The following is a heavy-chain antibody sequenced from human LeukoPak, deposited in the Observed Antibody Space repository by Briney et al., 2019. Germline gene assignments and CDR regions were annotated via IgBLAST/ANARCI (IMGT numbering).Heavy chain of an antibody. CDR2: ISSSSSYI. J-gene: IGHJ6*03. D-gene: IGHD3-16*01. CDR3: ARTSLGGPYMDV. CDR1: GFTFSSYS. V-gene: IGHV3-21*01. Sequence: GGSLRLSCAASGFTFSSYSMNWVRQAPGKGLEWVSSISSSSSYIYYADSVKGRFTISRDNAKNSLYLQMNSLRAEDTAVYYCARTSLGGPYMDVWGKGTTVTVSS.